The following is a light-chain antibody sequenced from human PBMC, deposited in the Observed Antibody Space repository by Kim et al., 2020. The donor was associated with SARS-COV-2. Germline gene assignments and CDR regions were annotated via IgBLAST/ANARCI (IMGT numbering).Light chain of an antibody. J-gene: IGKJ2*01. Sequence: SVTPKERVTITCRASQSVGSALHWFQQKPGQSPKLLINYSSQSISGVPSRFSGSGSGTDFTLTISSLEAEDAATYYCHQTSNLPYTFGPGTKLEIK. V-gene: IGKV6-21*02. CDR3: HQTSNLPYT. CDR2: YSS. CDR1: QSVGSA.